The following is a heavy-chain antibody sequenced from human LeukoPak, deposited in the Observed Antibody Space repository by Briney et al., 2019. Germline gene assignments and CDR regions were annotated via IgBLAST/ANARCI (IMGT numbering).Heavy chain of an antibody. D-gene: IGHD3-3*01. CDR1: GFTFSDAW. Sequence: GGSLRLSCAASGFTFSDAWMNWVRQAPGKGLEWVGRLKSKTDGRTTDYAAPVKGRFTISRDDSRNTLYLQMNSLKTEDTAVYYCTTLGAYDFWSGTNYWGQGTLVTVAS. CDR2: LKSKTDGRTT. V-gene: IGHV3-15*01. CDR3: TTLGAYDFWSGTNY. J-gene: IGHJ4*02.